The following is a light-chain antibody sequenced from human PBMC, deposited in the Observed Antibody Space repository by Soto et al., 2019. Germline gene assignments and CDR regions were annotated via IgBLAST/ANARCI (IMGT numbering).Light chain of an antibody. Sequence: EIVLTQSPGTLSLSPGERATLSCRASQSVSSRLAWYQQKPGQAPRLLISGASSRATGIPDRFSGSGSATDFTLTISRLEPEDFALYYCQQYGGSPITFGRGTRLENK. CDR3: QQYGGSPIT. J-gene: IGKJ5*01. V-gene: IGKV3-20*01. CDR2: GAS. CDR1: QSVSSR.